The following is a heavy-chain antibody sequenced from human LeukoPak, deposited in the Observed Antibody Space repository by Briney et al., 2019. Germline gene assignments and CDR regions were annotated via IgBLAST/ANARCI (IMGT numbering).Heavy chain of an antibody. J-gene: IGHJ6*02. CDR2: ISYDGSNK. D-gene: IGHD4-11*01. CDR1: GFTFSNYG. V-gene: IGHV3-30*03. Sequence: TGGSLRLSCAASGFTFSNYGMHWVRQAPGKGLEWVVVISYDGSNKYYADSVKGRFTISRDNSKNTLYLQMNSLRVEDTAVYYCARPYYSNYYYYGMDVWGQGTTVTVSS. CDR3: ARPYYSNYYYYGMDV.